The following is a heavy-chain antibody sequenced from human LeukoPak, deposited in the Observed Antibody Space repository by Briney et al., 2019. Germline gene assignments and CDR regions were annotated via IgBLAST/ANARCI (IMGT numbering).Heavy chain of an antibody. CDR3: AKDPRLAGPGNPYFDY. D-gene: IGHD4-23*01. CDR1: GFNLSDYW. J-gene: IGHJ4*02. Sequence: GGSLRLSCRASGFNLSDYWMHWVRQAPGEGLLWVSRINRDGRSAGYADSVKGRFTISRDNSKNTLYLQMNSLRAEDTAVYYCAKDPRLAGPGNPYFDYWGQGTLVTVSS. CDR2: INRDGRSA. V-gene: IGHV3-74*01.